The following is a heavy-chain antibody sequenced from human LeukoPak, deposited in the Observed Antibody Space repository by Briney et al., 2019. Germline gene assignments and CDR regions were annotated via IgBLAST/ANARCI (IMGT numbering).Heavy chain of an antibody. Sequence: GGSLRLSCAGSGFTFNNYAMNWVRQAPGKGLEWVSVIYSGGSTYYADSVKGRFTISRDNSKNTLYPQMNSLRAEDTAVYYCARSRHYCSGGSCYSSYYYYGMDVWGQGTTVTVSS. CDR2: IYSGGST. J-gene: IGHJ6*02. V-gene: IGHV3-53*01. CDR3: ARSRHYCSGGSCYSSYYYYGMDV. D-gene: IGHD2-15*01. CDR1: GFTFNNYA.